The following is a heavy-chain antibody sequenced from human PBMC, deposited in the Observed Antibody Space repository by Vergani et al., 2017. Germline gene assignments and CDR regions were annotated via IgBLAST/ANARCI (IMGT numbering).Heavy chain of an antibody. Sequence: QVQLVQSGAEVKKPGSSVKVSCKASGGTFSSYTISWVRQAPGQGLEWMGRIIPILGIANSAQKFQGRVTITADKSTSTAYMELSSLRSEDTAVYYCAKMGVATSRSAFDIWGQGTMVTVSS. CDR1: GGTFSSYT. V-gene: IGHV1-69*02. J-gene: IGHJ3*02. CDR3: AKMGVATSRSAFDI. CDR2: IIPILGIA. D-gene: IGHD5-24*01.